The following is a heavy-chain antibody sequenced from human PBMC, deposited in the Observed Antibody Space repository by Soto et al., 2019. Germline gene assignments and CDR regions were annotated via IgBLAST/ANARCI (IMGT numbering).Heavy chain of an antibody. CDR1: GFTFTSYS. D-gene: IGHD1-26*01. J-gene: IGHJ4*01. CDR2: IWYDGSQK. CDR3: AKEVWGLYTFGRPLDN. Sequence: GGSLRLSCTTSGFTFTSYSMHWVRQAPGKGLEWVAVIWYDGSQKYYADSVKGRFTISRDNSNNTLYLQMNSLRAEDTAVYYCAKEVWGLYTFGRPLDNWGHGTLVTVSS. V-gene: IGHV3-33*06.